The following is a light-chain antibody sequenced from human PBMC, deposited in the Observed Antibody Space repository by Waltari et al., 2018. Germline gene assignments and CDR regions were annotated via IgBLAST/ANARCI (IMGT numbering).Light chain of an antibody. CDR1: RSNIGTNT. Sequence: QSVLTQPPSASGTPGQGVTISCSGSRSNIGTNTVNWYQQLPGTAPKVLMYSNNQRPSGVPDRFSASKSGTSASLAVSGLQSEDEGDYYCATWDDSLNGVVFGGGTKLTVL. J-gene: IGLJ2*01. CDR2: SNN. CDR3: ATWDDSLNGVV. V-gene: IGLV1-44*01.